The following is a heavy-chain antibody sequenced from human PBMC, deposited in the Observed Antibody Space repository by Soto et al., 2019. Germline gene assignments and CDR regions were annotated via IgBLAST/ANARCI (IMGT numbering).Heavy chain of an antibody. CDR3: AKDTWDRSIAVAEEYFQH. J-gene: IGHJ1*01. V-gene: IGHV3-30*18. CDR2: ISYDGSNK. CDR1: GFTFSSYG. Sequence: GGSLRLSCAASGFTFSSYGMHWVRQAPGKGLEWVAVISYDGSNKYYADSVKGRFTISRDNSKNTLYLQMNSLRAEDTAVYYCAKDTWDRSIAVAEEYFQHWGQGTLVTVSS. D-gene: IGHD6-19*01.